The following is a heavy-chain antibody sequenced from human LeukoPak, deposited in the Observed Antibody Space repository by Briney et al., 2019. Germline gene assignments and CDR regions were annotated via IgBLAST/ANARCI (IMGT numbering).Heavy chain of an antibody. J-gene: IGHJ4*02. D-gene: IGHD3-9*01. CDR2: ISGSGGST. V-gene: IGHV3-23*01. Sequence: GSLRLSCAASGFTFSSYAMSWVRQAPGKGLEWVSAISGSGGSTYYADSVKGRFTISRGNSKNTLYLQMNSLRAEDTAVYYCAKDPYDILTGPTFDYWGQGTLVTVSS. CDR3: AKDPYDILTGPTFDY. CDR1: GFTFSSYA.